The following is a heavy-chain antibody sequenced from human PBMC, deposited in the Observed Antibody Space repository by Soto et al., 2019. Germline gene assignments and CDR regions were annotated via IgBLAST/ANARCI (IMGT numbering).Heavy chain of an antibody. CDR3: AKEAQYSSGWYGDRARYYYYYGMDV. Sequence: PWGSLRLSCAASGFTFISYGIHLFRHSPFKWLEWVAVISYDGSNKYYADSVKGRFTISRDNSKNTLYLQMNSLRAEDTAVYYCAKEAQYSSGWYGDRARYYYYYGMDVWGQGTTVTVS. V-gene: IGHV3-30*18. CDR2: ISYDGSNK. J-gene: IGHJ6*02. D-gene: IGHD6-19*01. CDR1: GFTFISYG.